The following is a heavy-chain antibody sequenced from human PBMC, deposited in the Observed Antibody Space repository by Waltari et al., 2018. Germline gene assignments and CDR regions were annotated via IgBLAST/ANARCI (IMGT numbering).Heavy chain of an antibody. V-gene: IGHV4-4*07. CDR1: GDSINNYY. CDR3: ARGVVTAPLHLDH. D-gene: IGHD2-21*02. CDR2: IYTSGRT. Sequence: QVHLQESGPGLVKPSETLSLTCTVSGDSINNYYWSWIRQPAGKTLEWIGRIYTSGRTSDNPSLHSRGTISLDKSQNQCSLRLTSVTAADTAVYYCARGVVTAPLHLDHWGQGTLVTVSS. J-gene: IGHJ4*02.